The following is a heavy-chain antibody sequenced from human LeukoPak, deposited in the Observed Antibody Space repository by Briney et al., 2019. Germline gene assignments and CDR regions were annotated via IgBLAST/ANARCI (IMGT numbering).Heavy chain of an antibody. CDR1: RGTFSSYA. CDR3: ARDRGYDFWSGYSDY. Sequence: ASVKVSCKASRGTFSSYAISWVRQAPGQGLEWMGGIIPIFGTANYAQKFQGRVTITADESTSTAYMELSSLRSEDTAVYYCARDRGYDFWSGYSDYWGQGTLVTVSS. V-gene: IGHV1-69*13. CDR2: IIPIFGTA. J-gene: IGHJ4*02. D-gene: IGHD3-3*01.